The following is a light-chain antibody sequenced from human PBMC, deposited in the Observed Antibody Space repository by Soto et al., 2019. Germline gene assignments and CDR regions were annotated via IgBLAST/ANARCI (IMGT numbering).Light chain of an antibody. CDR3: PQTSSTPPWT. CDR1: QSIASNY. V-gene: IGKV1-39*01. CDR2: AAS. Sequence: DIQMTQSPSSLSASVGDRVSITCRASQSIASNYLNWYQQKPGKAPNLLIYAASSLQSGVPSRFSGRDSGTDFTLPISSLQPEDFATYYCPQTSSTPPWTFGQATKVEIK. J-gene: IGKJ1*01.